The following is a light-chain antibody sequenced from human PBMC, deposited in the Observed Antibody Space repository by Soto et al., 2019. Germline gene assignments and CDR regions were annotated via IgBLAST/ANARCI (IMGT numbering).Light chain of an antibody. J-gene: IGKJ3*01. CDR2: GAS. CDR3: QQSSTALYT. CDR1: QNIRNY. Sequence: DIQMTQSPSSLSASIGDRVTITCRASQNIRNYLNWYQQKPGKAPDLLIYGASSLQSGVPSRFSCSGSETYFTPTLHHPPTEDFATSYCQQSSTALYTFGPGTRVEIK. V-gene: IGKV1-39*01.